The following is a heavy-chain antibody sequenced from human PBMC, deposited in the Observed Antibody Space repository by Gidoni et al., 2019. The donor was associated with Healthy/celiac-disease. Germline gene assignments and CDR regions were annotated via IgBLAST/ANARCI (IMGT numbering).Heavy chain of an antibody. CDR1: GFTFSSYG. D-gene: IGHD4-17*01. J-gene: IGHJ4*02. CDR2: IWYDGSNK. CDR3: ARDGDYGDYYFDY. V-gene: IGHV3-33*01. Sequence: QVQLVESGGGLVQPGRSLRLSCAASGFTFSSYGMHWVRQAPGKGLEWVAVIWYDGSNKYYADSVKGRFTISRDNSKNTLYLQMNSLRAEDTAVYYCARDGDYGDYYFDYWGQGTLVTVSS.